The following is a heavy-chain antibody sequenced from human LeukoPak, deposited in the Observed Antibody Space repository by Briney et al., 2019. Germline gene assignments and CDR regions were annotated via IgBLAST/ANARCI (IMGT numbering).Heavy chain of an antibody. V-gene: IGHV3-7*01. CDR3: ARVGLEWLLSLYYFDY. Sequence: GGSLRLSCAASGFTFSSYWMSWVRQAPGKWREWVANIKQDGSEKYYVDSVKGRFTISRDNAKNSMYLQMNSLRAEDTAVYYCARVGLEWLLSLYYFDYWGQGTLVTDSS. D-gene: IGHD3-3*01. J-gene: IGHJ4*02. CDR1: GFTFSSYW. CDR2: IKQDGSEK.